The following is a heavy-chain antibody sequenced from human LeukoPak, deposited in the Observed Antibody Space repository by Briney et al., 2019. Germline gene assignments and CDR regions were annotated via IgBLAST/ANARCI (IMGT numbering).Heavy chain of an antibody. CDR3: AKLKGYVGATNWYYFDY. CDR2: ISGSGGST. J-gene: IGHJ4*02. Sequence: GGSLRLSCAASGFTFSSYAMSWVRQAPGKGLEWGSAISGSGGSTYYADSVKGRFTISRDSSKSTLYLQMNSLRAEDTAVYYCAKLKGYVGATNWYYFDYWGQGTLVTVSS. D-gene: IGHD1-26*01. CDR1: GFTFSSYA. V-gene: IGHV3-23*01.